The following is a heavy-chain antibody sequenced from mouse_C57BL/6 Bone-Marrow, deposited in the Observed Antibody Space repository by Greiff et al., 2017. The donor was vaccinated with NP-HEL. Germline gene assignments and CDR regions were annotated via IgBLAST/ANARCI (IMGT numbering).Heavy chain of an antibody. J-gene: IGHJ1*03. D-gene: IGHD2-1*01. V-gene: IGHV1-80*01. CDR1: GYAFSSYW. CDR2: IYPGDGDT. Sequence: QVQLQQSGAELVKPGASVKISCKASGYAFSSYWMNWVKQRPGKGLEWIGQIYPGDGDTNYNRKFKGKATLTADKSSSTAYMQLSSLTSEDSAVYFCARVSTMGGHWYFEVWGTGTTVTVAS. CDR3: ARVSTMGGHWYFEV.